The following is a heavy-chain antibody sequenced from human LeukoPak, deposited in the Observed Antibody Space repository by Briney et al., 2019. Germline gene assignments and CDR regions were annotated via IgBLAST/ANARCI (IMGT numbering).Heavy chain of an antibody. V-gene: IGHV3-30*02. D-gene: IGHD2-15*01. CDR1: GFTFRSYG. CDR2: IRYDGNNK. Sequence: AGGSLRLSCAASGFTFRSYGMHWVRQAPGKGLEWVAFIRYDGNNKYYADSVKGRFTISRDNAKNSLYLQMNSLRAEDTAVYYCARSSSRYCSGGSCYSGVLGYFDYWGQGTLVTVSS. CDR3: ARSSSRYCSGGSCYSGVLGYFDY. J-gene: IGHJ4*02.